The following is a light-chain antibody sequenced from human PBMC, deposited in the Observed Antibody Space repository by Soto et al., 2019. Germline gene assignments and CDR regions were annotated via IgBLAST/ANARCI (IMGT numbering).Light chain of an antibody. J-gene: IGKJ1*01. CDR3: QQRSNWPGT. CDR2: DAS. V-gene: IGKV3-11*01. Sequence: ENVLTQSPATLSLSPGERATLYCRASQSVSSYLAWYQQKPGQAPRLLIYDASNRATGIPARFSGSGSGTDFTLTISSLEPEDFAVYYCQQRSNWPGTFGQGTKVDIK. CDR1: QSVSSY.